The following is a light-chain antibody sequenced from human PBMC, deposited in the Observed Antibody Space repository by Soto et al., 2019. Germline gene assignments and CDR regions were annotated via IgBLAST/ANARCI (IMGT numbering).Light chain of an antibody. Sequence: DTQMTQSPATLSASVGDRDTITCLASQSISRWLTWYKQKPGKXPKXXIYEASSLESGVPSRFSGSGSGTEFTLTIGGLQPDDGATDYCQQFNSYPITFGQGTRLEIK. CDR1: QSISRW. CDR3: QQFNSYPIT. CDR2: EAS. J-gene: IGKJ5*01. V-gene: IGKV1-5*01.